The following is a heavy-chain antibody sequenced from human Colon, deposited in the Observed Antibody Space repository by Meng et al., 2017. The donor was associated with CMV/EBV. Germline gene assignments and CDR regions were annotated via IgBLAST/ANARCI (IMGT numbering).Heavy chain of an antibody. CDR1: GFTFSSYG. Sequence: GGSLRLSCAASGFTFSSYGMDWVRQAPGKGLEWVAVIWYDGSNEYYADSVKGRLTISRDNSKNTLYLQMNSLRAEDTAVYYCAKSSSKGATGPLDYWGQGTLVTVSS. V-gene: IGHV3-33*06. J-gene: IGHJ4*02. CDR3: AKSSSKGATGPLDY. D-gene: IGHD1-26*01. CDR2: IWYDGSNE.